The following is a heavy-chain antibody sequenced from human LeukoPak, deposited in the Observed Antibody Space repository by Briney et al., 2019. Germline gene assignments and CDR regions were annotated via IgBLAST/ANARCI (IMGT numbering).Heavy chain of an antibody. J-gene: IGHJ4*02. D-gene: IGHD1-26*01. CDR2: IIPIFGTA. CDR3: ARDLGVGARGGSYYFDY. CDR1: GGTFSSYA. V-gene: IGHV1-69*05. Sequence: ASVKVSCKASGGTFSSYAISWVRQAPGQGLEWMGGIIPIFGTANYAQKFQGRVTITTDESTSTAYMELSSLRSEDTAVYYCARDLGVGARGGSYYFDYWGQGTLVTVSS.